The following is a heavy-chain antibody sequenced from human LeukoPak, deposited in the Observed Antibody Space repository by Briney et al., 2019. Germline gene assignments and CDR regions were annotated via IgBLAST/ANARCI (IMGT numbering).Heavy chain of an antibody. CDR1: GYTFTSYY. CDR2: INPSGGST. D-gene: IGHD3-10*01. V-gene: IGHV1-46*01. J-gene: IGHJ4*02. Sequence: ASVKVSCKASGYTFTSYYMHWVRQAPGQGLEWMGIINPSGGSTSYAQKFQGRVTMTRDTSTSTVYMELSSLRSKDTAVYYCARALVGVASDLDCWGQGTLVTVSS. CDR3: ARALVGVASDLDC.